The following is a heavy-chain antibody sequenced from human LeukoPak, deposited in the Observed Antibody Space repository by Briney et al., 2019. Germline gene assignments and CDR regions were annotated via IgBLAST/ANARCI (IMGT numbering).Heavy chain of an antibody. Sequence: GGSLRLSCAASVFSFTTYWMSWVRQAPGKGLEWVGNIKQDGSDKYYVDSVKGRFTISRDSAKNSLYLQMNSLRAEDTAVYYCARALFPAPYPFDSWGQGTLVTVSS. J-gene: IGHJ4*02. V-gene: IGHV3-7*05. CDR3: ARALFPAPYPFDS. CDR1: VFSFTTYW. CDR2: IKQDGSDK.